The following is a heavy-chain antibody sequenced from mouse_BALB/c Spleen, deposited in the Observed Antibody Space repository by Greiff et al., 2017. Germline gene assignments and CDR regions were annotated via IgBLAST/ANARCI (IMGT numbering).Heavy chain of an antibody. D-gene: IGHD1-1*01. J-gene: IGHJ4*01. CDR3: ARGDYGSSYLYAMDY. Sequence: EVQLVESGGGLVKPGGSLKLSCAASGFTFSSYAMSWVRQTPEKRLEWVASISSGGSTYYPDSVKGRFTISRDNARNILYLQMSSLRSEDTAMYYCARGDYGSSYLYAMDYWGQGTSVTVSS. V-gene: IGHV5-6-5*01. CDR2: ISSGGST. CDR1: GFTFSSYA.